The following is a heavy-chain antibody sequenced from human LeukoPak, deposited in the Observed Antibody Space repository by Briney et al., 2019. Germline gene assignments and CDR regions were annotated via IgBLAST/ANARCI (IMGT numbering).Heavy chain of an antibody. D-gene: IGHD3-3*01. J-gene: IGHJ4*02. V-gene: IGHV3-30-3*02. Sequence: GGSLRLSCAASGFTFSSYAMSWVRQAPGKGLEWVAVISYDGSNKYYADSVKGRFTISRDNSKNTLYLQMNSLRAEDTAVYYCAKWSYDFWSGPYTFDYWGQGTLVTVSS. CDR3: AKWSYDFWSGPYTFDY. CDR1: GFTFSSYA. CDR2: ISYDGSNK.